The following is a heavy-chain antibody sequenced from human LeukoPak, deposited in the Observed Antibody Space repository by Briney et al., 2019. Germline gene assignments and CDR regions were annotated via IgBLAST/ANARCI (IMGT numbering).Heavy chain of an antibody. CDR2: IYYSGST. J-gene: IGHJ4*02. CDR1: GGSISSSSYY. V-gene: IGHV4-39*01. D-gene: IGHD6-19*01. CDR3: ARQEAGTKRGFDY. Sequence: LETLSLTCTVSGGSISSSSYYWGWIRQPPGKGLEWIGSIYYSGSTYYNPSLKSRVTISVDTSKNQFSLKLSSVTAADTAVYYCARQEAGTKRGFDYWGQGTLVTVSS.